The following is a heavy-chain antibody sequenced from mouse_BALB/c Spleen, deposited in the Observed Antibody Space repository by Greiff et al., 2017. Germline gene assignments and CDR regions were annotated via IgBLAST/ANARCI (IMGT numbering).Heavy chain of an antibody. J-gene: IGHJ3*01. CDR1: GYTFTDYY. V-gene: IGHV1-19*01. Sequence: VQLQQSGPELVKPGASVKMSCKASGYTFTDYYMDWVKQSHGESFEWIGRVNPYNGGTSYNQKFKGKATLTVDKSSSTAYMELNSLTSEDSAVYYCAREAARATAWFAYWGQGTLVTVSA. CDR2: VNPYNGGT. D-gene: IGHD3-1*01. CDR3: AREAARATAWFAY.